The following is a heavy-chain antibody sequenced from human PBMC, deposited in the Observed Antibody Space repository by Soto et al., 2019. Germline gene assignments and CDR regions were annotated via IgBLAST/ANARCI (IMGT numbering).Heavy chain of an antibody. CDR3: ARLEGLATISYYFDF. CDR2: IYYRGNA. Sequence: QLQLQESGPGLVKPSETLSLTCSVSDDSINSDKYYWGWIRQPPGKGLEWIGSIYYRGNAYYNPSLQPRVTISLDKSKSPFSLKLNSVTAADSAVYFCARLEGLATISYYFDFWGPGALVTVSS. J-gene: IGHJ4*02. D-gene: IGHD3-9*01. CDR1: DDSINSDKYY. V-gene: IGHV4-39*01.